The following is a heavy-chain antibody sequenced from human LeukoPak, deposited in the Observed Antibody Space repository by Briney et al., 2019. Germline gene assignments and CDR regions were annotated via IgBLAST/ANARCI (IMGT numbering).Heavy chain of an antibody. J-gene: IGHJ3*02. CDR1: GFTFSSYW. Sequence: GGSLRLSCAASGFTFSSYWMSWVRQAPGKGLEWVANIKQDGSEKYYVDSVKGRFTISRDNAKNSLYLQMNSLRAEDTAVYYCASLYYYDSSGYYDDVFDIWGQGTMVTVSS. D-gene: IGHD3-22*01. V-gene: IGHV3-7*05. CDR2: IKQDGSEK. CDR3: ASLYYYDSSGYYDDVFDI.